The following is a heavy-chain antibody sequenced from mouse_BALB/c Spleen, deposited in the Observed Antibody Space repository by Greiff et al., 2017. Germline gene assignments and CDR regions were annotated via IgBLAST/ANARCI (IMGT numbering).Heavy chain of an antibody. CDR2: ISYSGST. D-gene: IGHD1-1*01. CDR3: ASYYYGRDYAMDY. J-gene: IGHJ4*01. Sequence: EVKLQESGPGLVKPSQSLSLTCTVTGYSITSDYAWNWIRQFPGNKLEWMGYISYSGSTSYNPSLKSRISITRDTSKNQFFLQLNSVTTEDTATYYCASYYYGRDYAMDYWGQGTSVTVSS. CDR1: GYSITSDYA. V-gene: IGHV3-2*02.